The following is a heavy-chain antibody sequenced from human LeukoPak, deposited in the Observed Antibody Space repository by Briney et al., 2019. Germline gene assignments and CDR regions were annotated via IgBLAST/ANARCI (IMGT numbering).Heavy chain of an antibody. CDR1: GYTLTELS. V-gene: IGHV1-24*01. D-gene: IGHD3-10*01. CDR2: FDPEDGET. CDR3: AGYLLWPGESLRSYYYYGMDV. J-gene: IGHJ6*02. Sequence: GASVKVSCKVSGYTLTELSMHWVRQAPGKGLEWMGGFDPEDGETIYAQKFQGRVTMTEDTSTSTVYMELSSLRSEDTAVYYCAGYLLWPGESLRSYYYYGMDVWGQGTTVTVSS.